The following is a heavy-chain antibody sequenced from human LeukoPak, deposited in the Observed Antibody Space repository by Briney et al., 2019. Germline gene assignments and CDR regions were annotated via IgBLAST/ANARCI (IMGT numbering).Heavy chain of an antibody. Sequence: SQTLSLTCTVSGGSISSYYWSWIRQPPGKGLEWIGYIFYSGSTNYNPSLKSRVTISVDTSKNQFSLKLSSVTAADTAVYYCARVYYSNSYDYWYFDLWGRGTLVTVSS. J-gene: IGHJ2*01. CDR1: GGSISSYY. CDR2: IFYSGST. V-gene: IGHV4-59*01. D-gene: IGHD6-13*01. CDR3: ARVYYSNSYDYWYFDL.